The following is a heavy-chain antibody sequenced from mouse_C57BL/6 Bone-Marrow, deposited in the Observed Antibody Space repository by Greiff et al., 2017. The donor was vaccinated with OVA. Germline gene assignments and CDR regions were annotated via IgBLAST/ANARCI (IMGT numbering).Heavy chain of an antibody. V-gene: IGHV14-4*01. J-gene: IGHJ2*01. D-gene: IGHD4-1*02. CDR1: GFNIKDDY. CDR2: IDPENGDT. Sequence: EVKLMESGAELVRPGASVKLSCTASGFNIKDDYMHWVKQRPEQGLEWIGWIDPENGDTEYASKFQGKATITADTSSNTAYLQLSSLTSEDTAVYYCTPTGTIYFDYWGQGTTLTVSS. CDR3: TPTGTIYFDY.